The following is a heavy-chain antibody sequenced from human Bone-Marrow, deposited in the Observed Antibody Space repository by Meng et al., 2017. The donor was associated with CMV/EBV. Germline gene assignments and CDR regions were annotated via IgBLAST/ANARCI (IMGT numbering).Heavy chain of an antibody. CDR3: AKAGGIVVVPAAIGHYYYGMDV. V-gene: IGHV3-23*01. D-gene: IGHD2-2*01. CDR2: ISGSGGST. Sequence: GESLKISCAASGFTFSSYAMHWVRQAPGKGLEWVSAISGSGGSTYYADSVKGRFTISRDNSKNTLYLQMNSLRAEDTAVYYYAKAGGIVVVPAAIGHYYYGMDVWGQGTTVTVSS. J-gene: IGHJ6*02. CDR1: GFTFSSYA.